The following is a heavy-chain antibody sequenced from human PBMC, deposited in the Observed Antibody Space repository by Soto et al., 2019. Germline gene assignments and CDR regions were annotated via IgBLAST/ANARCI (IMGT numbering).Heavy chain of an antibody. J-gene: IGHJ4*02. CDR3: ARDAPRCSGGTCLAY. D-gene: IGHD2-15*01. V-gene: IGHV3-48*02. Sequence: EVQLMESGGGLVQPGGSLRLSCAASGFTFSSFSMHWVRQAPGKGLEWVSYISSRSSTIYYADSVRGRFTISRDNAKNSLYLQMNSLRDEDTAVFYCARDAPRCSGGTCLAYWGQGTLVTVSS. CDR2: ISSRSSTI. CDR1: GFTFSSFS.